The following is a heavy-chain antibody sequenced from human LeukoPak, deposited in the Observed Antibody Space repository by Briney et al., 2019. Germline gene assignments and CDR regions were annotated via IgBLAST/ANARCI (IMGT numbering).Heavy chain of an antibody. CDR1: GYSISSGDY. CDR3: ARRRAGTTGRYFDY. D-gene: IGHD1-1*01. J-gene: IGHJ4*02. V-gene: IGHV4-38-2*01. Sequence: PAETLSLTCAVSGYSISSGDYWGWIRQPPGKGLEWIGSIYHSGSTYYNPSLKSRVTISVDTSKNQFSLKLSSVTAADTAVYYCARRRAGTTGRYFDYWGQGTLVTVSS. CDR2: IYHSGST.